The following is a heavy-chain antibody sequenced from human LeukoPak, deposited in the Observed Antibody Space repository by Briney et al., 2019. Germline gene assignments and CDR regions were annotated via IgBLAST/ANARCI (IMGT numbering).Heavy chain of an antibody. J-gene: IGHJ4*02. D-gene: IGHD3-3*01. CDR3: ARLGDFWSGPLDY. Sequence: GASVKVSCKASGGTFSSYAISWVRQAPGQGLEWMGGIIPIFGTANYAQKFQGRVTITADESTSTAYMELSSLRSEDTAVYYCARLGDFWSGPLDYWGQGTLVTVSS. CDR1: GGTFSSYA. CDR2: IIPIFGTA. V-gene: IGHV1-69*13.